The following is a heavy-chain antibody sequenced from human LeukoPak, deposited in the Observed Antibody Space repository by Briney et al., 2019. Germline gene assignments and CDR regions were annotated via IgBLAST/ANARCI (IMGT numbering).Heavy chain of an antibody. J-gene: IGHJ6*02. CDR1: GGSFSGYY. D-gene: IGHD2-2*01. Sequence: SETLSLTCAVYGGSFSGYYWSWIRQPPGKGLEWIGEINHSGSTNYNPSLKSRVTISVDTSKNQFSLKLSSVTAADTAVYYCARESGPTPKDIVVVPAAHTNYYYYGMDVWGQGTTVTVSS. CDR3: ARESGPTPKDIVVVPAAHTNYYYYGMDV. V-gene: IGHV4-34*01. CDR2: INHSGST.